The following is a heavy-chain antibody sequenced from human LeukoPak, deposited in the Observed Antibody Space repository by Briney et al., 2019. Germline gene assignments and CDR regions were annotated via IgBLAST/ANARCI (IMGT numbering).Heavy chain of an antibody. Sequence: PGGSLRLSCAASGFTFSAYTMNWVRQAPGKGLEWVSYIDLSGSTLYYAHSVKGRFTISRDNDKNSLYLQMNSLRAEDTAVYYCAKEPGIAARGAFDIWGQGTMVTVSS. J-gene: IGHJ3*02. CDR1: GFTFSAYT. CDR3: AKEPGIAARGAFDI. D-gene: IGHD6-25*01. V-gene: IGHV3-48*04. CDR2: IDLSGSTL.